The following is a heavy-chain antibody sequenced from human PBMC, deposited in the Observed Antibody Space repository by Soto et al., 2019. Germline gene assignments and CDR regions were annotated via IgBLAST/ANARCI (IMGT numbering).Heavy chain of an antibody. V-gene: IGHV3-23*01. D-gene: IGHD6-19*01. CDR2: ISGSGGST. CDR1: GFTFSSYA. CDR3: AKGVPGIAVAGTGYFQH. J-gene: IGHJ1*01. Sequence: GGSLRLSCAASGFTFSSYAMNWVRQAPGKGLEWVSVISGSGGSTYYADSVKGRFTISRDNSKNTLYLQMNSLRAEDTAVYYCAKGVPGIAVAGTGYFQHWGQGTLVTVSS.